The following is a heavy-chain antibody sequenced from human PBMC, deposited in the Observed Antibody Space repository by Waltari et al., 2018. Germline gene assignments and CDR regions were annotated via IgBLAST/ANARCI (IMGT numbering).Heavy chain of an antibody. V-gene: IGHV4-61*02. D-gene: IGHD4-17*01. CDR1: GGSISSGSYY. CDR2: IYTSGST. Sequence: QVQLQESGPGLVKPSQTLSLTCTVSGGSISSGSYYWSWIRQPAGKGREWIGRIYTSGSTNYNPSLKSRVTISVDTSKNQFSLKLSSVTAADTAVYYCARTTVTMFGNWFDPWGQGTLVTVSS. J-gene: IGHJ5*02. CDR3: ARTTVTMFGNWFDP.